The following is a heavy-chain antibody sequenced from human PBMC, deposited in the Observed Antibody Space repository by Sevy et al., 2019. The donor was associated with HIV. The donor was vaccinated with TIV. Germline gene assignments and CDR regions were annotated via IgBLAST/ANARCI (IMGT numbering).Heavy chain of an antibody. CDR2: ISYDGSNK. J-gene: IGHJ5*02. V-gene: IGHV3-30-3*01. Sequence: GGSLRLSCAASGFTFSSYAMHWVRQAPGKGLEWVAVISYDGSNKYYADSVKGRFTISRDNSKNTLYLQMNSLRAEDTAVYYCARDGGLRYFDWLFYLGWFDPWGQGTLVTVSS. CDR3: ARDGGLRYFDWLFYLGWFDP. D-gene: IGHD3-9*01. CDR1: GFTFSSYA.